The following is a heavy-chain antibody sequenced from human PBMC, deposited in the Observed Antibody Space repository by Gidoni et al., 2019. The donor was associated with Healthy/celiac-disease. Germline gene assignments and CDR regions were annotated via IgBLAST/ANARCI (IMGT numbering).Heavy chain of an antibody. CDR2: TYYSGST. CDR3: ASSQVRLAPLY. D-gene: IGHD6-19*01. V-gene: IGHV4-39*01. J-gene: IGHJ4*02. CDR1: GGTISSSSYS. Sequence: QLQLQQSGHGLVKHPETLSLPCTVSGGTISSSSYSWSWIRQPPGKGLEWIGITYYSGSTYYTPSHKSRVTIAVDTSKNLFSLMLSAVTAADTAEYYCASSQVRLAPLYWGQGTLVTVSS.